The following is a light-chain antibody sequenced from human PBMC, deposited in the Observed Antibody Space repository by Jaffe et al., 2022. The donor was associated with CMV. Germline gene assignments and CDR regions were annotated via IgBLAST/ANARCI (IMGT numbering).Light chain of an antibody. Sequence: SYLLTQPPSVSVAPGKTASISCGGRSIGTKSVHWYQRRPGQAPVLVISYDSDRPSGIPVRFSGSNVGHSATLTITNVEAGDEADYYCQVWDFDSDHVVFGGGTKLTVL. CDR3: QVWDFDSDHVV. CDR2: YDS. V-gene: IGLV3-21*04. CDR1: SIGTKS. J-gene: IGLJ2*01.